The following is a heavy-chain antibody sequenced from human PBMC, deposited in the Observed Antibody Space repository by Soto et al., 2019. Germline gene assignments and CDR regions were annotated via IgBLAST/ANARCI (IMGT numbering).Heavy chain of an antibody. CDR1: GFTFNDHY. D-gene: IGHD2-15*01. Sequence: GGSLRLSCAVSGFTFNDHYMDWVRQAPGAGLEWIGRIRTKAASYTTEYAASVKGRFTVSRDDSRSSLYLQMNSLKIEDTAVYFCVRVFCGGGNCPHYLDYWGQGTPVTVSS. CDR3: VRVFCGGGNCPHYLDY. CDR2: IRTKAASYTT. V-gene: IGHV3-72*01. J-gene: IGHJ4*02.